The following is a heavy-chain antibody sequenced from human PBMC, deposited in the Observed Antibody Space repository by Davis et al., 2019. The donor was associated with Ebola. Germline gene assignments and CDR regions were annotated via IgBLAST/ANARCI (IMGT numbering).Heavy chain of an antibody. CDR1: GFTFLNYA. Sequence: GGSLRLSCATSGFTFLNYAMTWVRQAPGKGLEWVSTISGAGGSTYDADSVKGRFTISRDNSKNTLYLQMNSLRAEDTAVYYCARDSGRWELLGAVDYWGQGTLVTVSS. V-gene: IGHV3-23*01. CDR3: ARDSGRWELLGAVDY. CDR2: ISGAGGST. J-gene: IGHJ4*02. D-gene: IGHD1-26*01.